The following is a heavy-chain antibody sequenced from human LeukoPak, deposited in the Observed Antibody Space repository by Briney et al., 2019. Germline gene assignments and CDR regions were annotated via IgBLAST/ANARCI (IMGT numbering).Heavy chain of an antibody. CDR2: IYSGGST. V-gene: IGHV3-53*01. Sequence: GGSLRLSCAASGFTLSSNYISWVRQAPGKGLEWVSVIYSGGSTYYPDSVKGRVTISRDNSKNTLYLQMNSLRAEDTAVYYCARGSGDYDILTGCIPAHFDYWGQGTLVTVSS. CDR1: GFTLSSNY. CDR3: ARGSGDYDILTGCIPAHFDY. D-gene: IGHD3-9*01. J-gene: IGHJ4*02.